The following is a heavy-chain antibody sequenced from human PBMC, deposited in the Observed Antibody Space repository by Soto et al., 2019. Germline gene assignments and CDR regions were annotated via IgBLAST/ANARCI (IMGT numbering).Heavy chain of an antibody. CDR3: ARGVHYYDSSGYYYPFDY. V-gene: IGHV1-69*10. J-gene: IGHJ4*02. CDR1: GGTFSSYA. Sequence: ASVKVSCKASGGTFSSYAISWVRQAPGQGLEWMGGIIPILGIANYAQKFQGRVTITADKSTSTAYMELSSLRSEDTAVYYCARGVHYYDSSGYYYPFDYWGQGTLVTVSS. CDR2: IIPILGIA. D-gene: IGHD3-22*01.